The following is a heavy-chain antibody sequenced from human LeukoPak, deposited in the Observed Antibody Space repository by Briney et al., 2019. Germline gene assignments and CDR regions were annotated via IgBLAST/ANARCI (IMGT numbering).Heavy chain of an antibody. D-gene: IGHD2-8*02. CDR1: GFTFSTFA. J-gene: IGHJ4*02. V-gene: IGHV3-23*01. Sequence: GGSLRLSCAASGFTFSTFAMIWVRQPPGKGLEWVSSIFPSGGEIHYADSVRRRFTISRDNSKSTLSLQMNSLGAEDTAIYYCATYRQVLLPFESWGQGTLVTVSS. CDR2: IFPSGGEI. CDR3: ATYRQVLLPFES.